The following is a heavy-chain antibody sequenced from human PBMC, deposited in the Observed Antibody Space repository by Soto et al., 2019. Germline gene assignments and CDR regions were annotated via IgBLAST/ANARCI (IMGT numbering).Heavy chain of an antibody. CDR2: IYYSGST. Sequence: QVQLQESGPGLVKPSPTLSLTCTVSGCSISRGSYYWSWSRQHPGKGLERIGYIYYSGSTDYNPSIKRRVTILVDTAKNQISLKLRAGTAADKTVYYCARWGGTWSDPWGQGTLVTVSS. CDR1: GCSISRGSYY. CDR3: ARWGGTWSDP. V-gene: IGHV4-31*03. J-gene: IGHJ5*02. D-gene: IGHD3-16*01.